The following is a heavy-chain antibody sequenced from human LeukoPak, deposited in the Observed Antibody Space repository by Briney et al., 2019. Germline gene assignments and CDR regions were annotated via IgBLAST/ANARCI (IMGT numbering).Heavy chain of an antibody. CDR3: ARDFRIFGGSEEGMDV. D-gene: IGHD3-3*01. CDR2: IIPIFSTV. Sequence: ASVKVSCKASGGTFNSYAITWVRQAPGQGLEWMGGIIPIFSTVNYAQKFQGRVTIIADESTSTAYMELSSLRSEDTAVYYCARDFRIFGGSEEGMDVWGQGTTVTVSS. J-gene: IGHJ6*02. V-gene: IGHV1-69*13. CDR1: GGTFNSYA.